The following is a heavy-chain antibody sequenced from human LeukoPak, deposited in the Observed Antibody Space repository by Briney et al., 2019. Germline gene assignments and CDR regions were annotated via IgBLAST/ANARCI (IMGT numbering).Heavy chain of an antibody. D-gene: IGHD2-15*01. CDR3: ARDPPRAGGYYFDY. Sequence: ASVKVSCKASGYTFTSYDINWVRQATGQGLEWMGWINPNSGGTNYAQKFQGRVTMTRDTSISTAYMELSRLRSDDTAVYYCARDPPRAGGYYFDYWGQGTLVTVSS. J-gene: IGHJ4*02. CDR2: INPNSGGT. CDR1: GYTFTSYD. V-gene: IGHV1-2*02.